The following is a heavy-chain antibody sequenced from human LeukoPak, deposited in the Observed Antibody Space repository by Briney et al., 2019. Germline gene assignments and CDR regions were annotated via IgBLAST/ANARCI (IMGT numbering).Heavy chain of an antibody. CDR2: IYTSGST. CDR3: ARVPTAILVLDY. D-gene: IGHD2-2*01. V-gene: IGHV4-61*02. Sequence: SETLSLTCTVSGGSISSGSYYWTWIRQPAGKGLEWIGRIYTSGSTNYNPSLKSRVTISGGTSKNQFSLKLSSVTAADTAVYYCARVPTAILVLDYWGQGTLVTVSS. CDR1: GGSISSGSYY. J-gene: IGHJ4*02.